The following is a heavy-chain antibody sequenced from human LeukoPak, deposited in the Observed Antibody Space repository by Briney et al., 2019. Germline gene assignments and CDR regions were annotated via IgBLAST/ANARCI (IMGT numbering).Heavy chain of an antibody. V-gene: IGHV4-4*07. D-gene: IGHD3-10*01. CDR3: ARGRGNGPYYYYMDV. CDR2: IYTSGST. J-gene: IGHJ6*03. Sequence: SETLSLTCTVSGGSISSYYWSWIRQPAGKGLEWIGRIYTSGSTNYNPSLKSRVTISVGTSKNQFSLKLSSVTAADTAVYYCARGRGNGPYYYYMDVWGKGTTVTVSS. CDR1: GGSISSYY.